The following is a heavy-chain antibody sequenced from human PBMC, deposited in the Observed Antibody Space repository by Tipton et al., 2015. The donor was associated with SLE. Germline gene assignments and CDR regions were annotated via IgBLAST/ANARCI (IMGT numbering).Heavy chain of an antibody. CDR2: IYTSGST. J-gene: IGHJ3*02. CDR3: ARDGEYTFDI. CDR1: GGSISSGSYY. D-gene: IGHD2/OR15-2a*01. Sequence: TLSLTCTVSGGSISSGSYYWSWIRQPAGKGLEWIGRIYTSGSTNYNPSLKSRVTISVDTSKNQFSLKLSSVTAADTAVYYCARDGEYTFDIWGQGTMVTVSS. V-gene: IGHV4-61*02.